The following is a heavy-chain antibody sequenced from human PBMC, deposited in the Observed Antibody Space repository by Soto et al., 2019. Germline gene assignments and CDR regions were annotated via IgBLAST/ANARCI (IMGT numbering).Heavy chain of an antibody. J-gene: IGHJ6*02. D-gene: IGHD4-17*01. CDR1: GGSISSYY. CDR2: IYYSGST. Sequence: SETLSLTCTVSGGSISSYYWSWIRQPPGKGLEWIGYIYYSGSTNYNPSLKSRVTISVDTSKNQFSLKLSSVTAADTAVYYCARDTNQVTTRLHYYGMDVWGQGTTVTVSS. CDR3: ARDTNQVTTRLHYYGMDV. V-gene: IGHV4-59*01.